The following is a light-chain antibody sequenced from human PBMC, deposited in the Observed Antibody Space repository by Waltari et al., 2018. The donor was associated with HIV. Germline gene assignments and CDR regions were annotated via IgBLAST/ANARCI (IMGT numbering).Light chain of an antibody. CDR1: QSVHSY. J-gene: IGKJ5*01. Sequence: EIVLTQSPATLSLSPGAPATLSCRTSQSVHSYLAWYQQKPGEAPRLLIYDASTRAPGIPARFSGSGAPTDFTLTISGLEPEDIGVYYCQQRNRWPPGGPTFGQGTQLEMK. CDR2: DAS. V-gene: IGKV3-11*01. CDR3: QQRNRWPPGGPT.